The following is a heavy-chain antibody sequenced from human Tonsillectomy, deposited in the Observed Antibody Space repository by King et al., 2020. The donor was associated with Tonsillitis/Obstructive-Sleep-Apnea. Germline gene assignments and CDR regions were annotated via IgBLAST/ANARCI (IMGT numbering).Heavy chain of an antibody. CDR3: ARMANILTGYYNEGFDS. CDR2: IFSNDEK. V-gene: IGHV2-26*01. D-gene: IGHD3-9*01. Sequence: TLKESGPVLVKPTETLTLTCTVSGFSLSDPRMGVSWIRQPPGKALEWLAHIFSNDEKSFSTSLKSRLTISKDTSKSQVVLTMTNMDPVDTATYYCARMANILTGYYNEGFDSWGQGTLVTVSS. J-gene: IGHJ4*02. CDR1: GFSLSDPRMG.